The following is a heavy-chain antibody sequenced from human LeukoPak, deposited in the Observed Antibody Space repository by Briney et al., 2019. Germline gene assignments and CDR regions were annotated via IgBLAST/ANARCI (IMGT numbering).Heavy chain of an antibody. CDR1: GYTFTSYG. Sequence: GASVKVSCKASGYTFTSYGISWVRQAPGQGLEWMGWISAYNGNTNYAQKLQGRVTMTTDTSTSTAYMELRSLRSDDTAVYYCATDIGYCSGGSCLYYFDYWGQGTLVTVSS. CDR2: ISAYNGNT. V-gene: IGHV1-18*01. J-gene: IGHJ4*02. D-gene: IGHD2-15*01. CDR3: ATDIGYCSGGSCLYYFDY.